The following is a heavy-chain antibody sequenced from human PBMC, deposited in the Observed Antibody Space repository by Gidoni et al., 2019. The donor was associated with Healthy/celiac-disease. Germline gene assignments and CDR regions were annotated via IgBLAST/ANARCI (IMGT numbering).Heavy chain of an antibody. CDR1: GGAISSSSYY. V-gene: IGHV4-39*01. Sequence: QLQLQESGPGLVKPSETLSLTCTVSGGAISSSSYYWGWIRQPPGKGLEWIGSIYYSGSTYCNPSLKSRVTISVDTSKNQFSLKLSSVTAADTAVYYCARPLHDYGALDYWGQGTLVTVSS. J-gene: IGHJ4*02. CDR2: IYYSGST. CDR3: ARPLHDYGALDY. D-gene: IGHD4-17*01.